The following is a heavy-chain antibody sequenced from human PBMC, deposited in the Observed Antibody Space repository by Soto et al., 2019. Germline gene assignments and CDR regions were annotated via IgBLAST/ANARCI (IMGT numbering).Heavy chain of an antibody. Sequence: QVQLQESGPGLVKPSETLSLTCTVSGDSMTSSSYYWGWIRQSPGKGLEWIGSIYYRGTTYYNPILKSRVTISVDTSKKQFSLKLTSVTAADTAVYYCARRREQWLIRGHGEYWGQGILVTVSS. V-gene: IGHV4-39*01. CDR2: IYYRGTT. CDR1: GDSMTSSSYY. J-gene: IGHJ4*02. CDR3: ARRREQWLIRGHGEY. D-gene: IGHD6-19*01.